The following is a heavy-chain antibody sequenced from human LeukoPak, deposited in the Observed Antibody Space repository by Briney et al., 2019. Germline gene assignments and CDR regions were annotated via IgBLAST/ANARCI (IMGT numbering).Heavy chain of an antibody. Sequence: GTSLRLSCAASGFTFSKYGMHWVRQAPGKGLGWVAVISYDGGEQHYGDSVKGRFSISRDDSKSTIYLQMNSLTVEDTALYYCAKPRTFYDILTVSFQQWGQGTWVSVSS. J-gene: IGHJ1*01. CDR2: ISYDGGEQ. V-gene: IGHV3-30*18. CDR1: GFTFSKYG. CDR3: AKPRTFYDILTVSFQQ. D-gene: IGHD3-9*01.